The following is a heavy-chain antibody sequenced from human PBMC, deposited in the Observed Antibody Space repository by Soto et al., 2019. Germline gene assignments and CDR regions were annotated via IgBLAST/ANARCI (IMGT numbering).Heavy chain of an antibody. CDR3: ARRAYDFWSGYSNNPFDY. V-gene: IGHV4-39*01. Sequence: LSETLSLTCTVSGGSISSSSYYWGWIRQPPGKGLEWIGSIYYSGSTYYNPSLKSRVTISVDTSKNQFSLKLSSVAAADTAVYYCARRAYDFWSGYSNNPFDYWGQGTLVTVSS. D-gene: IGHD3-3*01. CDR1: GGSISSSSYY. J-gene: IGHJ4*02. CDR2: IYYSGST.